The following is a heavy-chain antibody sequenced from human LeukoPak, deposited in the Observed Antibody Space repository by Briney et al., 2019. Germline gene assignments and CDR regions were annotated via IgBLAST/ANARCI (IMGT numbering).Heavy chain of an antibody. CDR3: AKGPYYYDSSGYPDY. V-gene: IGHV3-30*02. J-gene: IGHJ4*02. D-gene: IGHD3-22*01. Sequence: GGSLRLSCEASGFTFSSYGMHWVRQAPGKGLEWVAFIRYDGSNKYYADSVKGRFTISRDNSKNTLYLQMNSLRAEDTAVYYCAKGPYYYDSSGYPDYWGQGTLVTVSS. CDR1: GFTFSSYG. CDR2: IRYDGSNK.